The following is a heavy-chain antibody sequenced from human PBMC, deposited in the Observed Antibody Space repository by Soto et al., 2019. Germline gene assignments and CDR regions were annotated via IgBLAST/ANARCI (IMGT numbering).Heavy chain of an antibody. CDR2: ISYDGNEK. J-gene: IGHJ4*02. CDR1: GFTFSTYG. V-gene: IGHV3-30*18. Sequence: QVQLVESGGGVVQPGRSLRLSCAASGFTFSTYGMHWVRQAPGKGLEWVAVISYDGNEKHYADSVKGRFTISRDNSKDTLSLQMNSLRAEDTAVYYCEKEGALSGVTYGDYWGQGTLVTVSS. CDR3: EKEGALSGVTYGDY. D-gene: IGHD6-19*01.